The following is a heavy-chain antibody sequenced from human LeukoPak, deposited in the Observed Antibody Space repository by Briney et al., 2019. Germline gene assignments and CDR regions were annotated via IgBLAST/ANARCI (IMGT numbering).Heavy chain of an antibody. J-gene: IGHJ3*02. D-gene: IGHD6-13*01. CDR2: IRYDGSNK. CDR3: ARDGSRIAAASGDFDI. CDR1: GFTFSSYG. V-gene: IGHV3-30*02. Sequence: GGSLRLSCAASGFTFSSYGMHWVRQAPGKGLEWVAFIRYDGSNKYYADSVKGRFTISRDNSKNTLYLQMNSLRAEDTAVYYCARDGSRIAAASGDFDIWGQGTMVTVSS.